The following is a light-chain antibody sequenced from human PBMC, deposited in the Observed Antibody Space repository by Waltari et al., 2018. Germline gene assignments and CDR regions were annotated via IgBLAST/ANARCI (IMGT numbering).Light chain of an antibody. CDR1: SSDVGGYNY. CDR3: SSYTSSNTGV. J-gene: IGLJ1*01. Sequence: QSALTQPASVSGSPGQSITISCTGTSSDVGGYNYVSWYQQHPGKAPKRMIFEVSKRPSGVSNRFSGSKSGNTASLTISGRQAEDEADYYCSSYTSSNTGVFGTGTKVTVL. V-gene: IGLV2-14*01. CDR2: EVS.